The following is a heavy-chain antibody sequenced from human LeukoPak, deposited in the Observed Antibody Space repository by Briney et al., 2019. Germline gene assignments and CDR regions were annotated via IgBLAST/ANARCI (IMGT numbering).Heavy chain of an antibody. V-gene: IGHV3-7*01. D-gene: IGHD1-26*01. CDR1: GFTFTNYW. J-gene: IGHJ4*02. Sequence: GGSLRLSCAASGFTFTNYWMTWVRQAPGKGLERVANINQDGNQKNYMDSVKGRFTISRDNTKNSLYLQMNSLRAEDTAVYYCARDPYSVSGSYFVIWGQGTLVTVSS. CDR3: ARDPYSVSGSYFVI. CDR2: INQDGNQK.